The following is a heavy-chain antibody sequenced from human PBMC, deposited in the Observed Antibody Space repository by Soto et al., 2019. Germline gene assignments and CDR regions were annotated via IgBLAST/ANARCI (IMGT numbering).Heavy chain of an antibody. CDR1: GYTFTSYG. V-gene: IGHV1-18*04. D-gene: IGHD3-10*01. J-gene: IGHJ4*02. CDR2: ISAYNGNT. Sequence: GASVKVSCKASGYTFTSYGISWVRQAPGQGLEWMGWISAYNGNTNYAQKLQGRVTMTTDTSTSTAYMELRSLRSDDTAVYYCARDLSLLWFGEFAFDYWGQGTLVTVSS. CDR3: ARDLSLLWFGEFAFDY.